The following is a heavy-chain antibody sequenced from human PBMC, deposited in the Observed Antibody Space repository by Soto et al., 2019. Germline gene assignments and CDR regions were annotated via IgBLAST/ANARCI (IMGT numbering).Heavy chain of an antibody. CDR1: GYTFTSYA. V-gene: IGHV1-3*01. Sequence: ASVKVSCKASGYTFTSYAMHWVRQAPGQRLEWMGWINAGNGNTKYSQKFQGRVTITRDTSASTAYMELSSLRSEDTAVYYCAKDGYYGSGSYYKWSYYGMDVWGQGTTVTVSS. CDR3: AKDGYYGSGSYYKWSYYGMDV. J-gene: IGHJ6*02. D-gene: IGHD3-10*01. CDR2: INAGNGNT.